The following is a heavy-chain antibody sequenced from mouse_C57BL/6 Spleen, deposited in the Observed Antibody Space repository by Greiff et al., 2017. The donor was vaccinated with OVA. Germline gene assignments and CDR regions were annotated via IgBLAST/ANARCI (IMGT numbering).Heavy chain of an antibody. Sequence: EVQRVESGAELVKPGASVKLSCTASGFNIKDYYMHWVKQRTEQGLEWIGRIDPEDGDTKYDQKFQGKATITADTSSNTAYLQLSSLTSEDTAVYYCARSDSSDSDYWGKGTTLTVSS. CDR3: ARSDSSDSDY. CDR1: GFNIKDYY. J-gene: IGHJ2*01. D-gene: IGHD3-2*02. V-gene: IGHV14-2*01. CDR2: IDPEDGDT.